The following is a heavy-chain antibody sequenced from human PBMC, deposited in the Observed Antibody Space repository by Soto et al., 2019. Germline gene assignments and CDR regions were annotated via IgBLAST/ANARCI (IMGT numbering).Heavy chain of an antibody. CDR2: VYSSGGT. Sequence: PSETLSLTCTASGCSMTSYYWTWIRQPAGKGLEWIGRVYSSGGTHYNPSLKSRVTISLDTSTNQFSLRLISVTDAETAVYFCARGQRFSDWFDPWGQGTLVTVSS. CDR3: ARGQRFSDWFDP. CDR1: GCSMTSYY. D-gene: IGHD3-3*01. V-gene: IGHV4-4*07. J-gene: IGHJ5*02.